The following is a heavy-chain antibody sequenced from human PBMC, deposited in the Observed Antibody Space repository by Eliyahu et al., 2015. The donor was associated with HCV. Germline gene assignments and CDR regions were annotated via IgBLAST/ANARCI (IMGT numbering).Heavy chain of an antibody. Sequence: EVEVLESGGGLVQPGGSLRLSXTASGFPFSSYTMSWVRQAPGKGLEWVSGLSGSGAGTYYADSVKGRFTISRDNSKNTMYLHMNSLRGEDTATYYCAKEGSRTWYFDYWGQGTLVTVSS. CDR1: GFPFSSYT. J-gene: IGHJ4*02. CDR2: LSGSGAGT. CDR3: AKEGSRTWYFDY. V-gene: IGHV3-23*01. D-gene: IGHD3-10*01.